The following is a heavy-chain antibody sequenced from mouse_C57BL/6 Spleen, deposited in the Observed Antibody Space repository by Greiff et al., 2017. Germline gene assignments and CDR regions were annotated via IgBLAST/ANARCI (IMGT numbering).Heavy chain of an antibody. D-gene: IGHD4-1*01. CDR1: GYAFTNYL. Sequence: VQLQQSGAELVRPGTSVKVSCKASGYAFTNYLIEWVKQRPGQGLEWIGVINPGSGGTNYNEKFKGKATLTADKSSSTAYMQLSSLTSEDSAVYFCARSNWAFDYRGQGTTLTVSS. V-gene: IGHV1-54*01. CDR2: INPGSGGT. CDR3: ARSNWAFDY. J-gene: IGHJ2*01.